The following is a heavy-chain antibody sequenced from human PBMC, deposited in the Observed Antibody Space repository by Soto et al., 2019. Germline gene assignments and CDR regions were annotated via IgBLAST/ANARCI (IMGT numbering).Heavy chain of an antibody. CDR1: GFTFSSYG. CDR2: IWHDGGNK. V-gene: IGHV3-33*01. Sequence: QVQLVESGGGVVQPGRYLRLSCAASGFTFSSYGMHWVRQAPGKGLEWVAFIWHDGGNKFYAESVKGRFTISRDNSKNTLYLQKTSLSAEDTAMYYCARDGDVNTGFGKDYWGQGTLVTVSS. D-gene: IGHD3-16*01. J-gene: IGHJ4*02. CDR3: ARDGDVNTGFGKDY.